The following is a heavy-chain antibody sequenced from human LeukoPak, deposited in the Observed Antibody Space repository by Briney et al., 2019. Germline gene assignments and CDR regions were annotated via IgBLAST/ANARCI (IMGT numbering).Heavy chain of an antibody. V-gene: IGHV1-18*01. CDR3: ARDDCTSTSCYLGAISP. CDR2: ISPFNGDT. J-gene: IGHJ5*02. D-gene: IGHD2-2*01. CDR1: GYTFTSFG. Sequence: ASVKVSCKASGYTFTSFGISWVRQAPGQGLEWMGWISPFNGDTNYAQKVQGRVTMTTDTSTSTAYMELRSLRSDDTAMYYCARDDCTSTSCYLGAISPWGQGTLVTVSS.